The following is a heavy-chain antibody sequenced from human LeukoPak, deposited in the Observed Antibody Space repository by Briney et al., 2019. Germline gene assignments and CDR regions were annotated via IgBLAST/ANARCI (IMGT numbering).Heavy chain of an antibody. D-gene: IGHD2-15*01. CDR2: INHSGST. J-gene: IGHJ1*01. V-gene: IGHV4-34*01. CDR3: ARRLLGYCSGGSCYSGYFQH. Sequence: PSETLSLTCAVYGGSFSGYYWSWIRQPPGKGLEWIGEINHSGSTNYNPSLESRVTISVDTSKNQFSLKLSSVTAADAAAYYCARRLLGYCSGGSCYSGYFQHWGQGTLVTVSS. CDR1: GGSFSGYY.